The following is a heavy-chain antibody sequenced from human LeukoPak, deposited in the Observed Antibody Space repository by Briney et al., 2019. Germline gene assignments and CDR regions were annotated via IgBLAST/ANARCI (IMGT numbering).Heavy chain of an antibody. V-gene: IGHV1-2*02. Sequence: ASVKVSCKASGYTFTDYYTHWVRQAPGQGLEWMGWINPDSGGTNYAQKFQGRVTMTRDTSISTAYMELSRLRSDDTAVYYCARDFYDNSGYLPSYWGQGTLVTVSS. CDR3: ARDFYDNSGYLPSY. CDR1: GYTFTDYY. CDR2: INPDSGGT. J-gene: IGHJ4*02. D-gene: IGHD3-22*01.